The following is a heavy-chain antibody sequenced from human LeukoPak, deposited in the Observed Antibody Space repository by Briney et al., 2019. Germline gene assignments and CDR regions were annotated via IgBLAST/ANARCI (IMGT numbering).Heavy chain of an antibody. CDR3: AKGSVYDILTGYYTHFDY. Sequence: PGRSLRLSCAASGFTFSSYGMHWVRQAPGKGLEWVAVISYDGSNKYYADSVKGRFTISRDNSKNTLHLQMNSLRAEDTAVYYCAKGSVYDILTGYYTHFDYWGQGTLVTVSS. V-gene: IGHV3-30*18. CDR2: ISYDGSNK. J-gene: IGHJ4*02. D-gene: IGHD3-9*01. CDR1: GFTFSSYG.